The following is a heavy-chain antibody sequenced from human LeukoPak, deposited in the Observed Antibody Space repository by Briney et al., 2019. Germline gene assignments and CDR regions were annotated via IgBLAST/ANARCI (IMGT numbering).Heavy chain of an antibody. CDR1: GFTFSSYA. D-gene: IGHD3-9*01. V-gene: IGHV3-30-3*01. CDR3: ATPLRYFDWLGY. CDR2: ISYDGSNK. Sequence: PGGSLRLSCAASGFTFSSYAVHWVRQAPGKGLEWVAVISYDGSNKYYADSVKGRFTISRDNSKNTLYLQMNSLRAEDTAVYYCATPLRYFDWLGYWGQGTLVTVSS. J-gene: IGHJ4*02.